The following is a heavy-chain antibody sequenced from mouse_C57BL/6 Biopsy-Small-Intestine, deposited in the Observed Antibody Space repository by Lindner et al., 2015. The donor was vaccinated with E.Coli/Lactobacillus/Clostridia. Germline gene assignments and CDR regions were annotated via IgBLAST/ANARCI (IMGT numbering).Heavy chain of an antibody. D-gene: IGHD1-1*01. CDR1: GYAFSNYW. V-gene: IGHV1-80*01. J-gene: IGHJ1*03. Sequence: VQLQESGAELVKPGASVKISCKASGYAFSNYWMHWVKQRPGKGLEWIGQIYPGDGDNNYNGKFKDKATLTVDKSSSTAYMQLTGLTSEDSAVYFCARTTSGYFDVWGTGTTVTVSS. CDR3: ARTTSGYFDV. CDR2: IYPGDGDN.